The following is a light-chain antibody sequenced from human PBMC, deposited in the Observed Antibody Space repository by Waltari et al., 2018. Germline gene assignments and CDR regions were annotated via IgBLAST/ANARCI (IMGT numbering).Light chain of an antibody. CDR1: ILDIGGYAY. V-gene: IGLV2-14*01. CDR3: SSYTGVGISWV. CDR2: QVT. J-gene: IGLJ3*02. Sequence: QSVLTQPASVSGSPGQSITISCPGSILDIGGYAYVSWYQHFPGKAPKLMLYQVTNRPSGVSNRFSGSKSGNTASLTISGLQPEDEADYYCSSYTGVGISWVFGGGTRLTVL.